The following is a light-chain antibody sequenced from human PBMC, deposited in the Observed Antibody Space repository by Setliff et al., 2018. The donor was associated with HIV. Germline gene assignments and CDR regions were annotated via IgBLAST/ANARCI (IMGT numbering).Light chain of an antibody. CDR3: QQYNSYSGT. Sequence: DIQITQSPSTLSASVGDRVTITCRASQSISSWLAWYQQKPGKAPKLLIHKASSLESGVPSRFSGSGSGTEFTLTISSLQPDDFATYYCQQYNSYSGTFGQGTKVDIK. CDR1: QSISSW. CDR2: KAS. V-gene: IGKV1-5*03. J-gene: IGKJ1*01.